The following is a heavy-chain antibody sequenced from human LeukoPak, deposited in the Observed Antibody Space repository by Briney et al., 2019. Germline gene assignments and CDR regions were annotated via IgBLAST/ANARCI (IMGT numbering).Heavy chain of an antibody. V-gene: IGHV1-69*13. D-gene: IGHD4-23*01. CDR2: IIPIFGTA. CDR3: ARGVDYGGNSGDYFDY. Sequence: SVKVSCKASGGTFSSYAISWVRQAPGQGLEWMGWIIPIFGTANYAQKFQGRVTITADESTSTAYMELSSLRSEDTAVYYCARGVDYGGNSGDYFDYWGQGTLVTVSS. J-gene: IGHJ4*02. CDR1: GGTFSSYA.